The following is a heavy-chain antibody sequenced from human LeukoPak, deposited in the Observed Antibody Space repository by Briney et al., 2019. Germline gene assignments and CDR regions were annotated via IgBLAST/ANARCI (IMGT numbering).Heavy chain of an antibody. Sequence: GGSLRLSCAASGFTFSSYEMNWVRQAPGKGLEWLSYISSSSSTIYYADPVKGRYTISRDNGKNSLYLQMNSLRAEDTAVYYCARSFSDFWNGYHYYYYYYMDVWGKGTTVTVSS. CDR3: ARSFSDFWNGYHYYYYYYMDV. CDR1: GFTFSSYE. J-gene: IGHJ6*03. CDR2: ISSSSSTI. D-gene: IGHD3-3*01. V-gene: IGHV3-48*01.